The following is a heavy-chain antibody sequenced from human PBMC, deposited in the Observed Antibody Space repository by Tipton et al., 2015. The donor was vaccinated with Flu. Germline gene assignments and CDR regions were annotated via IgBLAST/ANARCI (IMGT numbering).Heavy chain of an antibody. J-gene: IGHJ4*02. CDR2: INHSGST. D-gene: IGHD3-10*01. CDR3: ARGLYGSGSYQKRYFDS. V-gene: IGHV4-34*01. CDR1: GGSFSGYY. Sequence: TLSLTCAVYGGSFSGYYWSWIRQPPGKGLEWIGEINHSGSTNYNPSFKSRVTISVDTSKNQFSLKLSSVTAADTAVYYCARGLYGSGSYQKRYFDSWGQGTLVTVSS.